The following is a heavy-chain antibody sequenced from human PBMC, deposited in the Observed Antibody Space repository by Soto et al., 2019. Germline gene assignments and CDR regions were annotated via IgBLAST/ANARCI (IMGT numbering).Heavy chain of an antibody. J-gene: IGHJ4*02. CDR3: ARQYPAGDYYDY. D-gene: IGHD2-2*02. CDR1: GGSISSTSYL. CDR2: IYYAGSA. V-gene: IGHV4-39*01. Sequence: QLQLRESGPGLVKPPETLSLTCTVSGGSISSTSYLWGWIRQPPGKGLEWIGAIYYAGSAYYSPSLESRVTISVDPSKNQFPLDLRSVTAADTAVYYCARQYPAGDYYDYWGQGTLVTVSS.